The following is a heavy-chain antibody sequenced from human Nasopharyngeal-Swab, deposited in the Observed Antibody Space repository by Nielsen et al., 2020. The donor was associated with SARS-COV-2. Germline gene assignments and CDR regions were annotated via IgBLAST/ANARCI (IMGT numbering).Heavy chain of an antibody. CDR2: ISAYSGNT. CDR3: ASPATVVTLDAFDI. J-gene: IGHJ3*02. V-gene: IGHV1-18*01. Sequence: ASVKVSCKASGYIFTSYGISWVRQAPGQGLEWMGWISAYSGNTNYAQKLQGRVTMTTDTSTSTAYMELRSLRSDDTAVYYCASPATVVTLDAFDIWGQGTMVTVSS. D-gene: IGHD4-23*01. CDR1: GYIFTSYG.